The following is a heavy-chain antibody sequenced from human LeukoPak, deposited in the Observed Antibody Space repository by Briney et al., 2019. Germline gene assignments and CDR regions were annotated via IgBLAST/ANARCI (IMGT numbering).Heavy chain of an antibody. D-gene: IGHD1-7*01. CDR1: GGSFSGYY. CDR3: ARREYNWNYCY. CDR2: INHSGST. V-gene: IGHV4-34*01. Sequence: SETLSLTCAVYGGSFSGYYWSWIRQPPGKGLEWIGEINHSGSTNYNPSLKSRVTISVDTSKNQFSLKLSSVTAADTAVYYCARREYNWNYCYWGQGTLVTVSS. J-gene: IGHJ4*02.